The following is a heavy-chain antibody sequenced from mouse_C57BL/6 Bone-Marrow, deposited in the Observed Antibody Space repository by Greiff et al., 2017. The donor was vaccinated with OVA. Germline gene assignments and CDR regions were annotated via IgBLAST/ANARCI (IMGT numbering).Heavy chain of an antibody. D-gene: IGHD2-1*01. CDR3: ARRRNYQRYYFDY. CDR2: ILPGSGST. CDR1: GYTFTGYW. Sequence: QVQLKQSGAELMKPGASVKLSCTATGYTFTGYWIEWVQQRPGHGLEWIGEILPGSGSTNYNEKFKGKATFTADTSSNTAYMQLSSLTTEDAAIYYCARRRNYQRYYFDYWGQGTTLTVSS. J-gene: IGHJ2*01. V-gene: IGHV1-9*01.